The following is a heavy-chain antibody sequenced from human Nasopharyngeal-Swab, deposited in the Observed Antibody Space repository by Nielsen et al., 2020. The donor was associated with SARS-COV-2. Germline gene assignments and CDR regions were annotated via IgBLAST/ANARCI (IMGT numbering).Heavy chain of an antibody. V-gene: IGHV3-43*02. J-gene: IGHJ4*02. CDR1: GFTFDDYA. CDR3: AKDMKALGYDFWSGPLDY. CDR2: ISGDGGST. Sequence: LSLTCAASGFTFDDYAMHWVRQAPGKGLEWVSLISGDGGSTYYADSVKGRFTISRDNSKNSLYLQMNSLRTEDTALYYCAKDMKALGYDFWSGPLDYWGQGTLVTVSS. D-gene: IGHD3-3*01.